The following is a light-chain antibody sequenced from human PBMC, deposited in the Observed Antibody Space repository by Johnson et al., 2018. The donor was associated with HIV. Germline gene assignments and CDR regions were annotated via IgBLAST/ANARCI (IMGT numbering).Light chain of an antibody. J-gene: IGLJ1*01. Sequence: QSVLTQAPSVSAAPGQKVTISCSGSSSNVGNNYVSWYQCLPGTAPKLLIFENNKRPSGIPDRFSGSKSGTSATLGIAGLQTGDEADYYCGTWDKSLNTGAVFGTGTKVTVL. CDR2: ENN. V-gene: IGLV1-51*02. CDR3: GTWDKSLNTGAV. CDR1: SSNVGNNY.